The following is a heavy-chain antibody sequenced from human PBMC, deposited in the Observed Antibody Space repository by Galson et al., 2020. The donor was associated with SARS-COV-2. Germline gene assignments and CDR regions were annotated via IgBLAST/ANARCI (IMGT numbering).Heavy chain of an antibody. D-gene: IGHD2-15*01. J-gene: IGHJ4*02. V-gene: IGHV5-51*01. CDR3: ARGPGWLRAWFDY. Sequence: GESLKISCKGSGYNFPTYWIAWVRQMPGKGLEWMGVIHPADSDTRYSPSFQGQVTISADKSTSTAYLQWSSLKASDTAIYYCARGPGWLRAWFDYWGQGTLVTVSS. CDR2: IHPADSDT. CDR1: GYNFPTYW.